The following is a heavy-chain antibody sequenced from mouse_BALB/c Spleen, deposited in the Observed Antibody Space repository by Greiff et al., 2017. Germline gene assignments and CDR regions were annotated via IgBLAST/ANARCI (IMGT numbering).Heavy chain of an antibody. V-gene: IGHV2-2*02. J-gene: IGHJ3*01. Sequence: VKVVESGPGLVQPSQSLSITCTVSGFSLTSYGVHWVRQSPGKGLEWLGVIWSGGSTDYNAAFISRLSISKDNSKSQVFFKMNSLQANDTAIYYCARSSSYYDFSWFAYWGQGTLVTVSA. D-gene: IGHD2-4*01. CDR2: IWSGGST. CDR3: ARSSSYYDFSWFAY. CDR1: GFSLTSYG.